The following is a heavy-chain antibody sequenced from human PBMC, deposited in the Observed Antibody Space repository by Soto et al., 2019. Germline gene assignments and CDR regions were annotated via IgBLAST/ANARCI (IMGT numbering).Heavy chain of an antibody. CDR3: AAEEGMDEVDYFYVMEV. CDR1: GGSFSSLG. CDR2: ISPTFGKP. Sequence: QVQLEQSGAEVRQPGSSVKVSCKASGGSFSSLGLSWVRRAPGQGLEWMGGISPTFGKPTYTQKVQARITITADESTRTAYMELTRLTSEDTDVYYCAAEEGMDEVDYFYVMEVWGQGTAVTV. V-gene: IGHV1-69*12. J-gene: IGHJ6*02. D-gene: IGHD5-12*01.